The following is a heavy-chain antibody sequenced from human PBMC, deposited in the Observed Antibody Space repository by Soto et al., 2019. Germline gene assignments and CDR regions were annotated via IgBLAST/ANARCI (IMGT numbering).Heavy chain of an antibody. Sequence: PGGSLRLSCEASGFTFTSYAMHWVRQAPGKGLEWVAVISYDGINEYYADSVKGRFTISRDNSKNTLFLQMSSLRVEDTAVYYCAAGGGLPRYYWGQGTLVTVSS. CDR3: AAGGGLPRYY. CDR1: GFTFTSYA. V-gene: IGHV3-30*15. J-gene: IGHJ4*02. D-gene: IGHD5-12*01. CDR2: ISYDGINE.